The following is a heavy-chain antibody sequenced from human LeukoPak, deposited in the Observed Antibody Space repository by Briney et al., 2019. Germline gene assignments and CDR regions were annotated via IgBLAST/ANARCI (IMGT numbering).Heavy chain of an antibody. CDR1: GGSITSYY. J-gene: IGHJ4*02. CDR3: AQEAGRSYLKN. CDR2: IYYSEGT. D-gene: IGHD1-26*01. Sequence: SETLSLTCPVSGGSITSYYWSWIRQPPGKGLERIGYIYYSEGTHYNPSLKSRVTISVDPSKNQFSLKLSSLTAADPAVYYCAQEAGRSYLKNWGQGALVTVSS. V-gene: IGHV4-59*01.